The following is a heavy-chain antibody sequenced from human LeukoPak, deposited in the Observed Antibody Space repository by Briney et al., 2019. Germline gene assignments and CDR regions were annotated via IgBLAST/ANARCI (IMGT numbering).Heavy chain of an antibody. CDR1: GFTFSSYS. J-gene: IGHJ4*02. D-gene: IGHD6-6*01. V-gene: IGHV3-21*04. CDR2: ISSSSSYI. CDR3: AKGLVSSSSGTFDY. Sequence: GGSLRLSCAASGFTFSSYSMNWVRQAPGKGLEWVSSISSSSSYIYYADSVKGRFTISRDNAKNSLYLQMNSLRAEDTAVYYCAKGLVSSSSGTFDYWGQGTLVTVSS.